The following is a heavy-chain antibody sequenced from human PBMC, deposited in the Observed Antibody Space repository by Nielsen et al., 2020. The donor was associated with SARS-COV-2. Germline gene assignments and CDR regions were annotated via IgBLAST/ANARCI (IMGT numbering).Heavy chain of an antibody. Sequence: GESLKISCAASGFTVSSNYMSWVRQAPGKGLEWVSAISGSGGSTYYADSVKGRFTISRDNSKNTLYLQMNSLRAEDTAVYYCAKDAFIGGATSFDYWGQGTLVTVSS. V-gene: IGHV3-23*01. CDR3: AKDAFIGGATSFDY. CDR1: GFTVSSNY. CDR2: ISGSGGST. J-gene: IGHJ4*02. D-gene: IGHD1-26*01.